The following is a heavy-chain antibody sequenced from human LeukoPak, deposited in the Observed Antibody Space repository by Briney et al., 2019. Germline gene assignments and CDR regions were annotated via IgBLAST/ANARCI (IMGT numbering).Heavy chain of an antibody. CDR3: AKCVGATNLPAYYYMDV. V-gene: IGHV3-30*02. Sequence: GGSLRLSCAASGFTFSSYGMHWVRQAPGKGLEWVAVIWYDGSNKYYADSVKGRFTISRDNSKNTLYLQMNSLRAEDTAVYYCAKCVGATNLPAYYYMDVWGKGTTVTVSS. J-gene: IGHJ6*03. CDR2: IWYDGSNK. CDR1: GFTFSSYG. D-gene: IGHD1-26*01.